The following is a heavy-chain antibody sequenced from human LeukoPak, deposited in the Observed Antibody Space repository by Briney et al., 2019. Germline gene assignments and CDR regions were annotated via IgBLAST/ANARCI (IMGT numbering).Heavy chain of an antibody. Sequence: GGSLRLSCAASGSTFSNYAMHWVRQAPGKGLEWVAVIWYDGSNKYYADSVKGRFTISRDNSKNTLFLQMNSLRAEDTAVYYCARADHGWYTFDYWGQGTLVTVPS. J-gene: IGHJ4*02. V-gene: IGHV3-33*01. CDR2: IWYDGSNK. CDR3: ARADHGWYTFDY. CDR1: GSTFSNYA. D-gene: IGHD6-19*01.